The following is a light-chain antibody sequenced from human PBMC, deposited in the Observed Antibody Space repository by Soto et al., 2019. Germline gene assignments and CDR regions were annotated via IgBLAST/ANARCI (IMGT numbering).Light chain of an antibody. Sequence: EIVLTQSPGTLYLSPGERATLSCRASQSVSSSYLAWYQQKPGQAPRQLIYGASSRATGIPDRCSGSGSRTDFTRTITRLEPEDFAVYSCQHYSTSFGGGTRVEIK. J-gene: IGKJ4*01. CDR2: GAS. V-gene: IGKV3-20*01. CDR1: QSVSSSY. CDR3: QHYSTS.